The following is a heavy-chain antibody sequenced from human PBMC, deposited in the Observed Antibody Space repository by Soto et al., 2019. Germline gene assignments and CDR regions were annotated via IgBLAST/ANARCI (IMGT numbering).Heavy chain of an antibody. Sequence: QLQLQESGSGLVKPSQTLSLTCAVSGGSISSGGYSWSWIRQPPGKGLEWIGYMYHSGSTYYNPSLESPLTLSIDRSKNQFSLKLVSVTASNTAVNYPARLLDYWGQGILVTVSS. CDR3: ARLLDY. CDR1: GGSISSGGYS. V-gene: IGHV4-30-2*01. CDR2: MYHSGST. J-gene: IGHJ4*02.